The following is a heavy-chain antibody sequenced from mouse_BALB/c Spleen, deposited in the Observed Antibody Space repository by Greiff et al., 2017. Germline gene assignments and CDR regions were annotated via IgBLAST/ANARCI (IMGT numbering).Heavy chain of an antibody. V-gene: IGHV5-17*02. Sequence: EVHLVESGGGLVQPGGSRKLSCAASGFTFSSFGMHWVRQAPEKGLEWVAYISSGSSTIYYADTVKGRFTISRDNPKNTLFLQMTSLRSEDTAMYYCARDYVYAMDYWGQGTSVTVSS. CDR1: GFTFSSFG. CDR3: ARDYVYAMDY. D-gene: IGHD2-4*01. CDR2: ISSGSSTI. J-gene: IGHJ4*01.